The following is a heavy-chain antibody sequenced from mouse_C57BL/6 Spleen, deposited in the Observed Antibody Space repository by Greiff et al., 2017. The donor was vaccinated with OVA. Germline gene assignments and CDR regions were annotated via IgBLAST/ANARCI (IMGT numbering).Heavy chain of an antibody. J-gene: IGHJ1*03. CDR1: GYTFTDYE. V-gene: IGHV1-15*01. D-gene: IGHD1-3*01. CDR3: TRSRSSYCDV. CDR2: IDPETGGT. Sequence: VKLQESGAELVRPGASVTLSCKASGYTFTDYEMHWVKQTPVHGLEWIGAIDPETGGTAYNQKFKGEAILTADKSSSTAYMELRSLTSEDSAVYYCTRSRSSYCDVWGTGTTVTVSS.